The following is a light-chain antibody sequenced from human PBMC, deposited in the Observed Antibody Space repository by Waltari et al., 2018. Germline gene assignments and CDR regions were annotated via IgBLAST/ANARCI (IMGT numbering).Light chain of an antibody. CDR3: SSYTTSSTVV. V-gene: IGLV2-14*01. Sequence: QSALTQTASVSGSRGQSVTISCPGTNSEIGSYKFASWYQQHPNKAPRLIIYEVNNRPSGVSTRFSGSRSGNAASLTISDLQSEDEAHYYCSSYTTSSTVVFGTGTKVT. CDR2: EVN. CDR1: NSEIGSYKF. J-gene: IGLJ1*01.